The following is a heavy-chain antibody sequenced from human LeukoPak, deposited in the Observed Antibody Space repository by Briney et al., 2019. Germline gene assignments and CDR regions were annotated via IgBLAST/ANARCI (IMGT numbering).Heavy chain of an antibody. Sequence: PGGSLRLSCAASGFTFSSYAMSWVRQAPGKGLEWVSAISGSGGSTYYAASVKGRFTISRDNSKNTLYLQMNSLRAEDAAVYYCAKDVVVVPAADLTHFDYWGQGTLVTVSS. V-gene: IGHV3-23*01. CDR1: GFTFSSYA. J-gene: IGHJ4*02. D-gene: IGHD2-2*01. CDR2: ISGSGGST. CDR3: AKDVVVVPAADLTHFDY.